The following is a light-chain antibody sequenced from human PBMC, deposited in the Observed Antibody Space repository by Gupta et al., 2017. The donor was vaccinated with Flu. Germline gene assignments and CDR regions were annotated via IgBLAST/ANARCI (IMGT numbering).Light chain of an antibody. CDR2: DAT. CDR1: QNIHND. J-gene: IGKJ3*01. CDR3: QHRDNWPRT. Sequence: SPATLSLSPGERATLSCRASQNIHNDLAWYQQRPGQAPRLLIYDATDRATGIPDRFSGTGSGTEFTLTIRSLEAEDFAVYYCQHRDNWPRTFGHGTKVDIK. V-gene: IGKV3-11*01.